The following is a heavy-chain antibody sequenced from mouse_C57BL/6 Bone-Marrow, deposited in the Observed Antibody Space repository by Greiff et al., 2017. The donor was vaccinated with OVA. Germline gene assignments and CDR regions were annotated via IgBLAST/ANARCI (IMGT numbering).Heavy chain of an antibody. J-gene: IGHJ4*01. CDR3: ARMGTTVVATRAMDY. CDR1: GYTFTSYW. Sequence: QVQLQQPGAELVKPGASVKMSCKASGYTFTSYWITWVKQRPGQGLEWIGDIYPGSGSTNYNEKFKSKATLTADKSSSTAYMQLNSLTSEDSAVYFCARMGTTVVATRAMDYWGQGTSVTVSS. CDR2: IYPGSGST. D-gene: IGHD1-1*01. V-gene: IGHV1-55*01.